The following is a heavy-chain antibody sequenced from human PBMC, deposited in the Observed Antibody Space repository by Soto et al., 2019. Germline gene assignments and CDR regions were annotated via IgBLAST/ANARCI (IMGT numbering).Heavy chain of an antibody. V-gene: IGHV4-59*01. CDR1: GGSISSYY. CDR3: ARTYCGGDNCYPRSNWFDH. D-gene: IGHD2-21*01. Sequence: SETLSLTCTVSGGSISSYYWSWIRQPPGKGLEWIGYTHHSGSTNYNPSLKSRVTMSVDTSENQFSLKLNSVTAADTAVYYCARTYCGGDNCYPRSNWFDHWGQGTLVT. J-gene: IGHJ5*02. CDR2: THHSGST.